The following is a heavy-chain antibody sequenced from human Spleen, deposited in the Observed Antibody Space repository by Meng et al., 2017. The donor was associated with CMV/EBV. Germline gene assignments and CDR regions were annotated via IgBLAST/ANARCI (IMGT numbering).Heavy chain of an antibody. CDR3: ARQLAPNWADMTENLDY. D-gene: IGHD7-27*01. J-gene: IGHJ4*02. Sequence: SISSNNYYWYWIRQPPGKGLEWIGRIHFSGNTQYDPSLNSRVTISVDASKNQFSLTLTSVTAADTAVYYCARQLAPNWADMTENLDYWGQGILVTVSS. CDR1: SISSNNYY. CDR2: IHFSGNT. V-gene: IGHV4-39*01.